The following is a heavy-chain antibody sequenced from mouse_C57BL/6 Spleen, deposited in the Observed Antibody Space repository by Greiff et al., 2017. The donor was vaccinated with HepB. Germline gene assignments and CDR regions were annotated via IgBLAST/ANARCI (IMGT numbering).Heavy chain of an antibody. V-gene: IGHV2-6*01. CDR1: GFSLTSYG. CDR2: IWGVGST. D-gene: IGHD2-1*01. CDR3: ASDDGNYGFAY. Sequence: VMLVESGPGLVAPSQSLSITCTVSGFSLTSYGVDWVRQSPGKGLEWLGVIWGVGSTNYNSALKSRLSISKDNSKSQVFLKMNSLQTDDTAMYYCASDDGNYGFAYWGQGTLVTVSA. J-gene: IGHJ3*01.